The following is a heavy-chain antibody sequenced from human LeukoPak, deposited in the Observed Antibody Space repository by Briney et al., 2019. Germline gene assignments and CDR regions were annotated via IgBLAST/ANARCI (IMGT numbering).Heavy chain of an antibody. Sequence: PSQTLSLTCAVSGGSISSGGYSWSWIRQPPGKGLEWIGYIYHSESTYYNPSLKSRVTISVDRSKNHFSLKLTSLTAADTAVYYCARAARAGHFDLWGRGTLVTVSS. V-gene: IGHV4-30-2*01. CDR2: IYHSEST. CDR1: GGSISSGGYS. D-gene: IGHD6-25*01. J-gene: IGHJ2*01. CDR3: ARAARAGHFDL.